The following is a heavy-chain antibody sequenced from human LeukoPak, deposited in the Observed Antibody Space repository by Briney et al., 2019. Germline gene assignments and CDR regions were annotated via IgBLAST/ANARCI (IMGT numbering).Heavy chain of an antibody. D-gene: IGHD4-23*01. CDR1: GGTLSTYG. CDR3: ATSPPDYSGDPQYFQR. V-gene: IGHV1-69*04. J-gene: IGHJ1*01. Sequence: SVKVSCKDSGGTLSTYGITWVRQGPGQGLEWMGRIIPVSGIGKYEQKFQGRVTITTDKSTSTAYMDLSGLGSEDTAVYYCATSPPDYSGDPQYFQRWGQGTLVTISS. CDR2: IIPVSGIG.